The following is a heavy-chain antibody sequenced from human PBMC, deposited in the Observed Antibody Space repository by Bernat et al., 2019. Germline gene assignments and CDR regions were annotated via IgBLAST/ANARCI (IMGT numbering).Heavy chain of an antibody. V-gene: IGHV3-23*01. CDR3: GSGYYYGMDV. Sequence: EVQLLESGGGLVQPGGSLRLSCASSGFTFSSYAMSWVRQAPGKGLEWVSGISGSGSSTYYAESVKGRFTISRDNSKNTLYLQMNSLRAEDTALYYCGSGYYYGMDVWGQGTAVTVSS. J-gene: IGHJ6*02. CDR2: ISGSGSST. CDR1: GFTFSSYA.